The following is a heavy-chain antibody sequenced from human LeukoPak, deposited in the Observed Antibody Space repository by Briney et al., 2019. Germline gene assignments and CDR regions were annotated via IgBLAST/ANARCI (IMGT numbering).Heavy chain of an antibody. CDR3: ARDWEDSSSSS. Sequence: GRSLRLSCAASGFTFSSYAMHWVRQAPGKGLEWVAVISYDGSNKYYADSVKGRFTISRDNSKNTLYLQMNSLRAEDTAVYYCARDWEDSSSSSWGQGTLVTVSS. D-gene: IGHD6-6*01. V-gene: IGHV3-30-3*01. CDR2: ISYDGSNK. J-gene: IGHJ5*02. CDR1: GFTFSSYA.